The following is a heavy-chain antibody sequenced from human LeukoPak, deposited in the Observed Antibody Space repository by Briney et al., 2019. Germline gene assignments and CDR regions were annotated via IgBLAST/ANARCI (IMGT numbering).Heavy chain of an antibody. CDR1: GGSISGYY. Sequence: SETLSLTCTVSGGSISGYYWSWIRQPAGKGLEWIGRIYTSGSTNYNPSLKSRVTMSVDTSKNQFSLKLSSVTAADTAVYYCARDHPRGYSYGYTNALDIWGQGTMVTVSS. CDR3: ARDHPRGYSYGYTNALDI. J-gene: IGHJ3*02. D-gene: IGHD5-18*01. CDR2: IYTSGST. V-gene: IGHV4-4*07.